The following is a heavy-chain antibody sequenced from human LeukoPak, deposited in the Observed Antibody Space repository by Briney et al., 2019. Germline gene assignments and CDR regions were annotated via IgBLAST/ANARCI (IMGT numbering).Heavy chain of an antibody. J-gene: IGHJ4*02. CDR2: INPNSGGT. V-gene: IGHV1-2*02. Sequence: ASVKVSCKASGYTFTGYYMHWVRQAPGQGLEWMGWINPNSGGTNYAQKFQGRVTMTRDTSISTAYMELSRLRSDDTAVYYCARDRPGYSSGWYCDYWGQGTLVTVSS. CDR3: ARDRPGYSSGWYCDY. CDR1: GYTFTGYY. D-gene: IGHD6-19*01.